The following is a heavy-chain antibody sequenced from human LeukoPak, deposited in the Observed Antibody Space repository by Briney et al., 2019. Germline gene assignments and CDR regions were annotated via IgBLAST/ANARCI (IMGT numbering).Heavy chain of an antibody. J-gene: IGHJ4*02. Sequence: SETLSLTCAVYGGSFSGYYWSWIRQPPGKGLEGIGEINHSGSTNYNPSLKSRVTISVDTSKNQFSLKLSSVTAADTAVYYCARGDYYDSXSYYDYIDYWGQGTLVTVS. V-gene: IGHV4-34*01. CDR3: ARGDYYDSXSYYDYIDY. CDR1: GGSFSGYY. CDR2: INHSGST. D-gene: IGHD3-22*01.